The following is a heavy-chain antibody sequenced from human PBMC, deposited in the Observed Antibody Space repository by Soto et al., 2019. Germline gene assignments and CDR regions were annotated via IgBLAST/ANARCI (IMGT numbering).Heavy chain of an antibody. V-gene: IGHV5-51*01. J-gene: IGHJ3*02. Sequence: GESLKISCKGSGYSFTSYWIGWVRQMPGKGLEWMGIIYPGDSDTRYSPSFQGQVTISTDKSISTAYLQWSSLKASDTAMYYWVRILNYYDSSGAPDDAFDIWGQGTMVTVSS. D-gene: IGHD3-22*01. CDR3: VRILNYYDSSGAPDDAFDI. CDR2: IYPGDSDT. CDR1: GYSFTSYW.